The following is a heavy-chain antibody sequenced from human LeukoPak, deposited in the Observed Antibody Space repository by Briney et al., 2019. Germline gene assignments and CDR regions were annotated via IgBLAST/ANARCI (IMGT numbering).Heavy chain of an antibody. CDR3: ARDRSSSSGDY. J-gene: IGHJ4*02. D-gene: IGHD6-13*01. CDR2: IWYDGSNK. V-gene: IGHV3-33*01. Sequence: GGSLRLSFAASGFTFSSYGRHWFRQAPGKGRGWVAVIWYDGSNKYYADTVKGRFTISRDNSKNTLYLQMNSLRAEDTAVYYCARDRSSSSGDYWGQGTLVTVSS. CDR1: GFTFSSYG.